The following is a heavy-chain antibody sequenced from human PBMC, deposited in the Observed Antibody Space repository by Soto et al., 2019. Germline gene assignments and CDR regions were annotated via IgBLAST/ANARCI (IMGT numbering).Heavy chain of an antibody. J-gene: IGHJ6*02. V-gene: IGHV3-64*01. CDR1: GFTFSNYA. D-gene: IGHD3-22*01. Sequence: EVQLVESGGGLVQPGGSLRLSCAASGFTFSNYAMHWVRQAPGKGLEYVSAISSNGGSTYYANSVKGRFTISRDNSNNTLYLQMGSLRAEDMAVYYCARVGYDSSGYYVRYYYGMDVWGQGTTVTVSS. CDR2: ISSNGGST. CDR3: ARVGYDSSGYYVRYYYGMDV.